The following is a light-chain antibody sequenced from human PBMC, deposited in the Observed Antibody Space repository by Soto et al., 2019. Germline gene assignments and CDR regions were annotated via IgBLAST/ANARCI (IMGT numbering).Light chain of an antibody. J-gene: IGLJ2*01. CDR2: LNSDGSH. V-gene: IGLV4-69*01. CDR3: QTWGTGFSVV. Sequence: QAVVTQSPSASASLGASVKLTCTLSSGHSSYAIAWHQQQPEKGPRYLMKLNSDGSHNKGDGIPDRFSGSSSGAERYLTISSLQSVDEADYYCQTWGTGFSVVFGGGTKLTVL. CDR1: SGHSSYA.